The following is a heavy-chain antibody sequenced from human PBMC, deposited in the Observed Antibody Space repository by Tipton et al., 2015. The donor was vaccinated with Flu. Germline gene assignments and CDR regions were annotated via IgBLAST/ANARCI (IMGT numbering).Heavy chain of an antibody. J-gene: IGHJ4*02. CDR1: GGSITGSHW. D-gene: IGHD3-10*01. Sequence: TLSLTCAVSGGSITGSHWWSWLRQSPGKGLEWIGEINHSGSANYDLSLKSRVTISLDTFQNQFSLKLISVTAADTAVYYCSRSTYYYGSGSSDYWGQGTLVAVSS. CDR3: SRSTYYYGSGSSDY. V-gene: IGHV4-4*02. CDR2: INHSGSA.